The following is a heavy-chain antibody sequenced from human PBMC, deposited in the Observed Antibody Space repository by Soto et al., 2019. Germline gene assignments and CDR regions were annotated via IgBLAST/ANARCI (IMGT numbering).Heavy chain of an antibody. CDR1: GYTFTGYY. CDR2: INPNSGGT. D-gene: IGHD3-16*01. J-gene: IGHJ3*02. Sequence: ASVKVSCKASGYTFTGYYMHWVRQAPGQGLEWMGWINPNSGGTNYAQKFQGWVTMTRDTSISTAYMELSRLRSDDTAVYYCARGGEGSGNAFDIWGQGTMVTVSS. V-gene: IGHV1-2*04. CDR3: ARGGEGSGNAFDI.